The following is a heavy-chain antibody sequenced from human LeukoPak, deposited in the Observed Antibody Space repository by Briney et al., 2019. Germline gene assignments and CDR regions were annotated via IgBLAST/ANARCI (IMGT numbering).Heavy chain of an antibody. V-gene: IGHV3-23*01. J-gene: IGHJ4*02. CDR1: GFTFSNYA. Sequence: GGSLRLSCAASGFTFSNYAMTWVRQAPGKGLEWVSSIRGSGGGTYYADSVKGRLAISRDNSKNTLYLQMNNLRAEDTAVYYCARVATINPTDYWGQGTLVTVSS. CDR2: IRGSGGGT. CDR3: ARVATINPTDY. D-gene: IGHD5-24*01.